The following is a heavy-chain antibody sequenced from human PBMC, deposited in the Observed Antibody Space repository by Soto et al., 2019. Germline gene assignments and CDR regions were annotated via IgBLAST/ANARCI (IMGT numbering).Heavy chain of an antibody. CDR2: INPNSGNT. J-gene: IGHJ6*03. Sequence: QVQLVQSGAEVKKPGASVKVSCKASGYTFTSYDINWVRQATGQGLEWMGWINPNSGNTGYAQKFQGRVTMTRNTSISTAYMDLSSLRSEDTAVYYCARGRRISAAGTLYYYMDVWGKGTTVTVSS. V-gene: IGHV1-8*01. D-gene: IGHD6-13*01. CDR3: ARGRRISAAGTLYYYMDV. CDR1: GYTFTSYD.